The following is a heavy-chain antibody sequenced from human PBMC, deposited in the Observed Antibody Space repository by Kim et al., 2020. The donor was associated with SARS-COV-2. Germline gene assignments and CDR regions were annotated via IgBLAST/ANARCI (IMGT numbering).Heavy chain of an antibody. CDR1: GGSFSGYY. CDR3: ARVGMRYFEGLPYYYYGMDV. J-gene: IGHJ6*02. V-gene: IGHV4-34*01. Sequence: SETLSLTCAVYGGSFSGYYWSWIRQPPGKGLEWSGEINHSGSTNYNPSLKSRVTISVDTSKNQFSLKLSSVTAADTAVYYCARVGMRYFEGLPYYYYGMDVWGQGTTVTVSS. D-gene: IGHD3-9*01. CDR2: INHSGST.